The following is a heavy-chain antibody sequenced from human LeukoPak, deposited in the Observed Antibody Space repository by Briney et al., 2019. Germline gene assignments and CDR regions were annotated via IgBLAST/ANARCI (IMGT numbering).Heavy chain of an antibody. CDR2: ISSSGSTI. D-gene: IGHD2-2*01. Sequence: PGGSLRLSCAASRFTFSDYYMSWIRQAPGKGLEWVSYISSSGSTIYYADSVKGRFTISRDNAKNSLYLQMNSLRAEDTAVYYCAREYPADIVVVPHYYYYMDVWGKGTTVTVSS. CDR3: AREYPADIVVVPHYYYYMDV. J-gene: IGHJ6*03. V-gene: IGHV3-11*01. CDR1: RFTFSDYY.